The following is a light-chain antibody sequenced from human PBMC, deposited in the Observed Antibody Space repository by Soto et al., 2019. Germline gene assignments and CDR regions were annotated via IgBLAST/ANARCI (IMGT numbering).Light chain of an antibody. CDR3: QQYGSSPIT. J-gene: IGKJ5*01. Sequence: EIVLTQSPGTLSLSPGERATLSCRASQSVTSSFLAWYQQKPGQAPRLLIYGASSRATGIPHRFSGSGSGTDFSLTISRLEPEDSAVYYCQQYGSSPITFGQGTRLELN. CDR2: GAS. V-gene: IGKV3-20*01. CDR1: QSVTSSF.